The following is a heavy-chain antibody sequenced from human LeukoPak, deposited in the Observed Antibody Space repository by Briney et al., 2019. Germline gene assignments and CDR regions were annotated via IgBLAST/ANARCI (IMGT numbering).Heavy chain of an antibody. CDR1: GGSISSYY. J-gene: IGHJ5*02. CDR3: ARHLYSNYVFHP. Sequence: SETLSLTCTVSGGSISSYYWSWIRQPPGKGLKWIGYIYYSGSTNYNPSLKSRVTISVDTSKNQFSLKLSSVTAADTAVYYCARHLYSNYVFHPWGQGTLVTVSS. CDR2: IYYSGST. V-gene: IGHV4-59*08. D-gene: IGHD4-11*01.